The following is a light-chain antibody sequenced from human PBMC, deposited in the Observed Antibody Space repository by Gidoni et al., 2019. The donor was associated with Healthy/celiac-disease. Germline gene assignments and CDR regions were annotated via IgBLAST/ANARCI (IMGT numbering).Light chain of an antibody. CDR1: KLGDKY. CDR2: QDS. J-gene: IGLJ2*01. V-gene: IGLV3-1*01. Sequence: SYELTQPPSESVSPGQTASITCSGDKLGDKYACWYQQKPGQSPVLVIYQDSKRPSGIPERFSGSNSGNTATLTISGTQAMDEADYYCQAWDSSTVVLVFGGGTKLTVL. CDR3: QAWDSSTVVLV.